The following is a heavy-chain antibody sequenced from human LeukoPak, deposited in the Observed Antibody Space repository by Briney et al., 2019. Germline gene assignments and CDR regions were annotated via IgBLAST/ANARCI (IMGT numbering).Heavy chain of an antibody. D-gene: IGHD3-10*01. Sequence: GASLQISCKCSGYIFTTYWIGWVRPLPGKGVEWMGIIYPGDSATRYSPSFQGQVTISADKSISTAYLQWSSLKAPDTAMYYCASTTMVRGVISYFDSWGQGTVVTVSS. CDR2: IYPGDSAT. V-gene: IGHV5-51*01. J-gene: IGHJ4*02. CDR1: GYIFTTYW. CDR3: ASTTMVRGVISYFDS.